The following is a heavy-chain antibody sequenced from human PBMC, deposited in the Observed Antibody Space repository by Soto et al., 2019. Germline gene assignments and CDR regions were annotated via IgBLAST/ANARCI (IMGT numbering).Heavy chain of an antibody. CDR2: IYYSGST. CDR3: AREVTIFGVVNNWFDP. D-gene: IGHD3-3*01. V-gene: IGHV4-59*01. CDR1: GGSISSYY. J-gene: IGHJ5*02. Sequence: SETLSLTCTVSGGSISSYYWSWIRQPPGKGLEWIGYIYYSGSTNYNPSLKSRVTISVDTSKNQFSLKLSSVTAADTAVYYCAREVTIFGVVNNWFDPWGQGTLVTVSS.